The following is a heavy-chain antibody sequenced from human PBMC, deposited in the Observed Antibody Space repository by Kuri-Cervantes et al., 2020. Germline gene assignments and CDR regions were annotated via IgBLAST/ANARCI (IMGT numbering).Heavy chain of an antibody. CDR2: IKSKTDGGTT. CDR1: GFTFSSYG. J-gene: IGHJ5*02. D-gene: IGHD3-10*01. Sequence: GGSLRLSCAASGFTFSSYGMHWVRQAPGKGLEWVGRIKSKTDGGTTDYAAPVKGRFTISRDDSKNTLYLQMNSLRAEDTAVYYCARDRTGSGSYFGLGGTNWFDPWGQGTLVNVSS. V-gene: IGHV3-15*01. CDR3: ARDRTGSGSYFGLGGTNWFDP.